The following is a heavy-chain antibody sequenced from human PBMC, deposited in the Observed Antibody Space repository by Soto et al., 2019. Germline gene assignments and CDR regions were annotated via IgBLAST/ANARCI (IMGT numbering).Heavy chain of an antibody. CDR3: ARRGSGSYYDY. D-gene: IGHD1-26*01. CDR1: GFTFSSYA. CDR2: ISGSGGST. J-gene: IGHJ4*02. Sequence: EVQLLESGGGLVQPGGSLRLSCAASGFTFSSYAMSWVRQAPGKGLERVSVISGSGGSTYYADSVKGRFTIARDTSKNTRNLQMNSLRAEDTAVYYCARRGSGSYYDYWGQGTRGTVSS. V-gene: IGHV3-23*01.